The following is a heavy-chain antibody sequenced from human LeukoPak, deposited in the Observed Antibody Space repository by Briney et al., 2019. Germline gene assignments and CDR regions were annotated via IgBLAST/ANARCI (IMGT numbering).Heavy chain of an antibody. CDR1: GFTFNHYA. CDR2: ISSSGDIT. J-gene: IGHJ4*02. Sequence: PGGSLRLSCAASGFTFNHYAMSWVRQAPGKWLEWVSAISSSGDITFYADSVKGRFTISRDNSRYTLYLQMNSLRAEDAAVYYCAKDRPNYYETNGQYYRRNGDYWGQGTLVTVSS. D-gene: IGHD3-22*01. CDR3: AKDRPNYYETNGQYYRRNGDY. V-gene: IGHV3-23*01.